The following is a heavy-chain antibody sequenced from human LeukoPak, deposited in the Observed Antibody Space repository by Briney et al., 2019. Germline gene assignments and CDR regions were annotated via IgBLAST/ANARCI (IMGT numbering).Heavy chain of an antibody. CDR1: EYTVTELS. D-gene: IGHD1-14*01. CDR3: ATEKAWNHGGFDY. CDR2: FDAENDET. V-gene: IGHV1-24*01. J-gene: IGHJ4*02. Sequence: ASVKVSCKVSEYTVTELSFHWVRQAPGEGLEWMGGFDAENDETIYAQKFQGRVTVTQDASTDTAYMELSSLRSEDTAVYYCATEKAWNHGGFDYWGQGTPVIVSS.